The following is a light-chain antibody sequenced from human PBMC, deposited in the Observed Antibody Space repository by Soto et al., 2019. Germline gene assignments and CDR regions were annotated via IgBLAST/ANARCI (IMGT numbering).Light chain of an antibody. J-gene: IGKJ3*01. CDR1: QSLLHSNGYNY. Sequence: DIVMTQSPLSLPVTPGEPASISCRSSQSLLHSNGYNYLDWYLQKPGQSPQLLIYLGSNRASGVPDRFSGSGSGTDFTLKISRVEADDVGVYYCMQALQTPRTFGPGTKVDIK. CDR2: LGS. CDR3: MQALQTPRT. V-gene: IGKV2-28*01.